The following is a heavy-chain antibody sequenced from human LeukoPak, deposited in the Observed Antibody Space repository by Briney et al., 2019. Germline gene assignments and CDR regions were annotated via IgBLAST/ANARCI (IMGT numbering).Heavy chain of an antibody. CDR2: INPSGGST. CDR1: GYTFTSYY. CDR3: AREVLMVGATLAAFDI. D-gene: IGHD1-26*01. Sequence: GASVKVSCKASGYTFTSYYMHWVRQAPGQGLEWMGIINPSGGSTSYAQKFQGRVTMTRDMSTSTVYMELSSLRSEDTAVYYCAREVLMVGATLAAFDIWGQGTMVTVSS. V-gene: IGHV1-46*01. J-gene: IGHJ3*02.